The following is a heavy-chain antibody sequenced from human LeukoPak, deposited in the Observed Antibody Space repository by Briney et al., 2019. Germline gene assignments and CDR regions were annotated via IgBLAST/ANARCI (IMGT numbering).Heavy chain of an antibody. D-gene: IGHD2-15*01. V-gene: IGHV1-69*05. J-gene: IGHJ5*02. Sequence: SVKVSCKASGGTFSSYAISWVRQAPGQGLEWMEGIIPIFGTANYAQKFQGRVTITTDESTSTAYVELSSLRSEDTAVYYCAREVVVAATPCWFDPWGQGTLVTVSS. CDR3: AREVVVAATPCWFDP. CDR1: GGTFSSYA. CDR2: IIPIFGTA.